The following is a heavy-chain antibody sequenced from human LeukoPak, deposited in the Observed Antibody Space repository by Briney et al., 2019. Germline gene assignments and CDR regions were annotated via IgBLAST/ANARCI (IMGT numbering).Heavy chain of an antibody. Sequence: GGSLRLSCAASGFTFSGYGMHWVRQAPGKGLEWVTGIAYDGSRKHYADSVKGRFTISRDNSRYTVDLQMNSLRAEDTAVYHCARDVERTGGTYYYGSGSPRGWGQGTLVTVSS. D-gene: IGHD3-10*01. J-gene: IGHJ4*02. CDR1: GFTFSGYG. V-gene: IGHV3-30*03. CDR3: ARDVERTGGTYYYGSGSPRG. CDR2: IAYDGSRK.